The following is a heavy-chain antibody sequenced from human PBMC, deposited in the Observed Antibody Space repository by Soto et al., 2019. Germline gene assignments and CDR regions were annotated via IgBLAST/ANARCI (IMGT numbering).Heavy chain of an antibody. V-gene: IGHV3-66*01. CDR3: ARNGDSSDYRGWFDP. CDR1: GFTVSSNY. CDR2: IYSGGTT. D-gene: IGHD3-22*01. J-gene: IGHJ5*02. Sequence: EVQLVESGGGLVQPGGSLRLSCAASGFTVSSNYMSWVRQAPGKGLEWVSVIYSGGTTYYADSVKGRFTISRDNSKNTLYLQTNSLRAEDTAVYYCARNGDSSDYRGWFDPWGQGTLVTVSS.